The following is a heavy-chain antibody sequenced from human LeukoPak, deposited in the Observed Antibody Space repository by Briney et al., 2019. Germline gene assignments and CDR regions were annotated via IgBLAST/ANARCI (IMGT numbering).Heavy chain of an antibody. J-gene: IGHJ4*02. V-gene: IGHV5-51*01. Sequence: GESLKISCRGSGYSFTNYWIGWVCQMPGKGLEGMGIIYPGDSDARYSPSFEGRVTISVDKTINTAYLQWSSLKASDNAMYYCAREGGSNPTFDLWGQGTLVTVSS. CDR1: GYSFTNYW. CDR2: IYPGDSDA. CDR3: AREGGSNPTFDL. D-gene: IGHD1-26*01.